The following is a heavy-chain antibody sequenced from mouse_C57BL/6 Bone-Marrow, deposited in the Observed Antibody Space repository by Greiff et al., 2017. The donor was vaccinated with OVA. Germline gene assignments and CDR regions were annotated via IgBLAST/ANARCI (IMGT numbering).Heavy chain of an antibody. CDR1: GYTFTSYW. J-gene: IGHJ1*03. D-gene: IGHD1-1*01. CDR3: TRCPYTVEYFDV. V-gene: IGHV1-5*01. Sequence: VQLQQSGTVLARPGASVKMSCKTSGYTFTSYWMHWVKQRPGQGLEWIGAIYPGNSDTSYNQKFKGKAKLTAVTSASTAYMELSSLTNEDSAVYYCTRCPYTVEYFDVWGTGTTVTVSS. CDR2: IYPGNSDT.